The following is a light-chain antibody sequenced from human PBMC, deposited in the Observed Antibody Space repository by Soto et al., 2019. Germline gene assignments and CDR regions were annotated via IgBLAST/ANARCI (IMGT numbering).Light chain of an antibody. CDR1: SSDVGGYNY. J-gene: IGLJ3*02. CDR2: EVS. CDR3: SSNTSSSTLGV. V-gene: IGLV2-14*01. Sequence: QSVLTQPASVSGSPGQSITISCTGTSSDVGGYNYVSWYQQHPGKAPKLMIYEVSNRPSGFSNRFSGSKSGNTASLTISGLLAEDEAYYYCSSNTSSSTLGVFGGGTKVIVL.